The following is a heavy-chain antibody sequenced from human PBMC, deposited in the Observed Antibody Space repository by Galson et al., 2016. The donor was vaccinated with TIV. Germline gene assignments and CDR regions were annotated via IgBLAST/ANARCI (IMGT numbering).Heavy chain of an antibody. J-gene: IGHJ5*02. CDR1: GVTFSYFA. CDR3: ARGRGIYDSSGYFLFDH. Sequence: SCKASGVTFSYFAFSWVRQAPGQGLEWMGGIVPMFGTTNYAQKFQGRVTISADESTTTAYLEPSSLRSEDTAVYYCARGRGIYDSSGYFLFDHWGQGTLVTVSS. CDR2: IVPMFGTT. V-gene: IGHV1-69*01. D-gene: IGHD3-22*01.